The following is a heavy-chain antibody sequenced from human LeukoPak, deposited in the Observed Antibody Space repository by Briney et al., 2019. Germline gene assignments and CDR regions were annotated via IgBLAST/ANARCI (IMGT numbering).Heavy chain of an antibody. Sequence: PRGSLRLSCAASGFTFSSSWMHWVRQSPGKGLVWLSRMNSDGSITRYADSVKGRFTISRDNAKNTLYLQMDSLRVEDTGLYYCAVSPGATLDHWGQGTLVSVPS. J-gene: IGHJ4*02. V-gene: IGHV3-74*01. CDR2: MNSDGSIT. CDR3: AVSPGATLDH. D-gene: IGHD1-26*01. CDR1: GFTFSSSW.